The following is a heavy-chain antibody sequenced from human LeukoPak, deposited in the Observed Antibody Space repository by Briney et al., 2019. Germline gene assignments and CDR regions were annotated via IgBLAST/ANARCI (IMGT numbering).Heavy chain of an antibody. Sequence: GGSLRLSCAASGFTVSSNYMSWVRQAPGKGLEWVSVIYSGGSTYYADSVKGRFTISRDNSKNTLYLQMNSLRAEDTAVYYCARDFSTIFGVVIKYYFDYWGQGTLVTVSS. CDR3: ARDFSTIFGVVIKYYFDY. CDR1: GFTVSSNY. CDR2: IYSGGST. V-gene: IGHV3-53*05. J-gene: IGHJ4*02. D-gene: IGHD3-3*01.